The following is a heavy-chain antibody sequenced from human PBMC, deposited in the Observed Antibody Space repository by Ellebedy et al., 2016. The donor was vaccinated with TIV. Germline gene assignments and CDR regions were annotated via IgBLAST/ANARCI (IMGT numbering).Heavy chain of an antibody. CDR2: IGGLGDNK. CDR3: AKDRQWLPARWIDS. D-gene: IGHD6-19*01. J-gene: IGHJ5*01. Sequence: GESLKISCLASGFSFRSYWMSWVRQAPGKGLEWVSGIGGLGDNKHYADSVKGRFTISRDNSKNTLYLEMNSLRADDTALYYCAKDRQWLPARWIDSWGQGTRVTVSS. CDR1: GFSFRSYW. V-gene: IGHV3-23*01.